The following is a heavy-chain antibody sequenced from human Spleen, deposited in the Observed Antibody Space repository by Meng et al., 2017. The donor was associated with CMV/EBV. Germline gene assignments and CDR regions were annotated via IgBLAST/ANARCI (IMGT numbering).Heavy chain of an antibody. Sequence: GESLKISCAASGFTFSSYSMNWVRQAPGKGLEWVSSISSSSSYIYYADSVKGRFTISRDNAKNSLYLQMNSLRAEDTAVYYCARQYCGDTSCWGAFDMWGQGTMVTVSS. CDR1: GFTFSSYS. V-gene: IGHV3-21*01. CDR3: ARQYCGDTSCWGAFDM. J-gene: IGHJ3*02. CDR2: ISSSSSYI. D-gene: IGHD2-2*01.